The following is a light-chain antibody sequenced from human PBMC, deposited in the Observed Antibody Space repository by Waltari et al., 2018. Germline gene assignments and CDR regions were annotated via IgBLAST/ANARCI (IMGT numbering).Light chain of an antibody. V-gene: IGLV1-40*01. CDR2: GTN. CDR1: SSNIGASHD. CDR3: QSYDSSLSSLV. Sequence: QSVVTQPPSVSGTPGQRVSISCTGGSSNIGASHDVHWYQHLPGTAPKLLIPGTNKLPAGVPDRFSATRSGTAASLVITGLQTEDEADYFCQSYDSSLSSLVFGGGTKLTVL. J-gene: IGLJ2*01.